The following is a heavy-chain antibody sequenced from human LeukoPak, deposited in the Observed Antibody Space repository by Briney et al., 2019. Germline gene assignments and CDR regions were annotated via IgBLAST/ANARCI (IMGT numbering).Heavy chain of an antibody. CDR3: ARPDCSGGSCLPKFDY. CDR2: IYYSGST. Sequence: SETLSLTCTVSGGSISSGGYSWSWIRQPPGKGLEWIGYIYYSGSTYYNPSLKSRVTISVDTSKNQFSLKLSSVTAADTAVYYCARPDCSGGSCLPKFDYWGQGTLVTVSS. J-gene: IGHJ4*02. CDR1: GGSISSGGYS. V-gene: IGHV4-30-4*07. D-gene: IGHD2-15*01.